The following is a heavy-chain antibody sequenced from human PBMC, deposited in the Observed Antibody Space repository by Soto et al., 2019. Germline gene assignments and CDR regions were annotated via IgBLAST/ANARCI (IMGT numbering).Heavy chain of an antibody. D-gene: IGHD6-19*01. CDR1: GFTFSSYA. CDR2: ISYDGSNK. V-gene: IGHV3-30-3*01. Sequence: PGGSLRLSCAASGFTFSSYAMHWVRQAPGKGLEWVAVISYDGSNKYYADSVKGRFTISRDNSKNTLYLQMNSLRAEDTAVYYCARDNRGSGWSFRFAGGMDVWGQGTTVTVSS. CDR3: ARDNRGSGWSFRFAGGMDV. J-gene: IGHJ6*02.